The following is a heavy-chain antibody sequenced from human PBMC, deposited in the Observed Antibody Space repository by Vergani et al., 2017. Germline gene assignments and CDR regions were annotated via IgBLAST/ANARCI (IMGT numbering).Heavy chain of an antibody. CDR1: GFTFSSYW. J-gene: IGHJ3*02. V-gene: IGHV3-7*01. D-gene: IGHD2-21*01. CDR3: ARALLLWGMSAFDI. CDR2: IKQDGSEK. Sequence: EVQLVESGGGLVQPGGSLRLSCAASGFTFSSYWMSWVRQAPGKGLEWVANIKQDGSEKYYVDSVKGRFTISRANAKNSLYLQMNSLRAEDAAVYYCARALLLWGMSAFDIWGQGTMVTVSS.